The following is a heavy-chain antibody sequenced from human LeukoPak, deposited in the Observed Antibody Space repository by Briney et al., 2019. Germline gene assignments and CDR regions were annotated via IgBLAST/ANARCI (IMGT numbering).Heavy chain of an antibody. CDR3: AKGGCSSTSCYWTSEPRYMDV. CDR1: GGTFSSYA. J-gene: IGHJ6*03. D-gene: IGHD2-2*01. CDR2: ISAYNGNT. Sequence: ASVKVSCKASGGTFSSYAISWVRQAPGQGLEWMGWISAYNGNTNYAQKLQGRVTMTTDTSTSTAYMELRSLRSDDTAVYYCAKGGCSSTSCYWTSEPRYMDVWGKGTTVTVSS. V-gene: IGHV1-18*01.